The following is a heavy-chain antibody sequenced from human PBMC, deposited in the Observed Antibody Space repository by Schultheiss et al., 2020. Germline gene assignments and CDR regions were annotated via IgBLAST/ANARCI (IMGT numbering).Heavy chain of an antibody. CDR1: GFTFSSYS. Sequence: GGSLRLSCAASGFTFSSYSLHWVRQAPGKGLEWVSSISSSSSYIYYADSVKGRFTISRDNAKNSLYLQMNSLRAEDTAVYYCAKASGIGWGFDYWGQGTLVTVSS. CDR2: ISSSSSYI. J-gene: IGHJ4*02. CDR3: AKASGIGWGFDY. V-gene: IGHV3-21*01. D-gene: IGHD1-14*01.